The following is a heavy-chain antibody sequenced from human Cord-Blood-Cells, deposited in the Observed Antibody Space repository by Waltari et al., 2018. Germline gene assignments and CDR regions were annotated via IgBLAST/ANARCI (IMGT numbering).Heavy chain of an antibody. D-gene: IGHD3-9*01. J-gene: IGHJ4*02. CDR2: INHSGST. V-gene: IGHV4-34*02. CDR3: ARVLTMSPEDY. Sequence: QVQLQQWGAGLLKPSETLSLTCAVYGGSFSGYYWSWIRQPPGKGLEWIGEINHSGSTNYNPCLKSRVTISVDTSKNQFSLKLSSVTAADTAVYYCARVLTMSPEDYWGQGTLVTVSS. CDR1: GGSFSGYY.